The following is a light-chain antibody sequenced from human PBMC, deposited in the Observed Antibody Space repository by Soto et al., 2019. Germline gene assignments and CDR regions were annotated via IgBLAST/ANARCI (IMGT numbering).Light chain of an antibody. J-gene: IGKJ3*01. V-gene: IGKV1-39*01. CDR3: QQSYTTPFT. CDR1: QSIDNY. Sequence: DIQLNQSPSTLPASVGDTVTITCRASQSIDNYLNWYQQKPGKAPKLLMYAASTLQSGVPSRFSGSGSETDFTLTISSLQPEDLATYYCQQSYTTPFTFGPGTKVDIK. CDR2: AAS.